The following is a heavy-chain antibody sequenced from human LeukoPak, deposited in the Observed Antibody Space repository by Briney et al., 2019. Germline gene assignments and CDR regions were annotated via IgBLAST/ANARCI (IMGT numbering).Heavy chain of an antibody. Sequence: VASVKVSCKVSGYTLTELSMHWVRQAPGKGLEWMGGFDPEDGETIYAQKFQGRVTMTEDTSTDTAYMELSSLRSEDTAVYYCATVMYNWNYGPSYYFDYWGQGTLVTVSS. CDR1: GYTLTELS. V-gene: IGHV1-24*01. CDR3: ATVMYNWNYGPSYYFDY. J-gene: IGHJ4*02. CDR2: FDPEDGET. D-gene: IGHD1-7*01.